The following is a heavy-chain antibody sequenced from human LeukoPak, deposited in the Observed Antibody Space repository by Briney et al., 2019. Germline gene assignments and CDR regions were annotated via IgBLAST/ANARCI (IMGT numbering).Heavy chain of an antibody. J-gene: IGHJ5*02. V-gene: IGHV1-69*04. CDR3: ASFSSRSWSNWFDP. D-gene: IGHD6-13*01. CDR1: GGTFSSYA. Sequence: GSSVKVSCKASGGTFSSYAISWVRQAPGQGLEWMGRIIPILGIANYAQKFQGRVTITADKSTSTAYMELSSLRSEDTAVYYCASFSSRSWSNWFDPWGQGTLVTVSS. CDR2: IIPILGIA.